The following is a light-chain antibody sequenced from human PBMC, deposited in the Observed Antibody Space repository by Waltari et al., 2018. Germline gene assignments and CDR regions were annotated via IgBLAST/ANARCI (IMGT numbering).Light chain of an antibody. J-gene: IGLJ3*02. V-gene: IGLV2-11*01. CDR3: CSYANAKWV. CDR1: SSDVGAYDY. Sequence: QSVLTQPRSVSGSPGQSVAISCTGPSSDVGAYDYVSWYQQYPGKAPNVMIYGVYKRPSGVPVRFSGSKSGNTASLTISGLQAEDEADYYCCSYANAKWVFGGGTRLTVL. CDR2: GVY.